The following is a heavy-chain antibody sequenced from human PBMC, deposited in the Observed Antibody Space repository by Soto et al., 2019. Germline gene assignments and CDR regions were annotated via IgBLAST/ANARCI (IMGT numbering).Heavy chain of an antibody. J-gene: IGHJ6*02. D-gene: IGHD4-4*01. CDR1: GGSISSYY. V-gene: IGHV4-59*01. Sequence: SETLSLTCTVSGGSISSYYWSWIRQPPGKGLEWIGYIYYSGSTNYNPSLKSRVTISVDTSKNQFSLKLSSVTAADTAVYYCARAGVTTFNYYYYGMDVWGQGTTVTVSS. CDR2: IYYSGST. CDR3: ARAGVTTFNYYYYGMDV.